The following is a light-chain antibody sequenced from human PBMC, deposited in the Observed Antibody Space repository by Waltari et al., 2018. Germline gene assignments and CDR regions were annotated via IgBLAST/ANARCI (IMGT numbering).Light chain of an antibody. Sequence: DIQMTQSPSTLSASVGDRVTITCRASQSISSWLAWYQQKPGKAPNLLIYKASTLESGGPSRFSASGSGTEFTLTISSLQPEEFATYHCQQYSSYRAFGQGTTVEIK. CDR2: KAS. J-gene: IGKJ1*01. V-gene: IGKV1-5*03. CDR1: QSISSW. CDR3: QQYSSYRA.